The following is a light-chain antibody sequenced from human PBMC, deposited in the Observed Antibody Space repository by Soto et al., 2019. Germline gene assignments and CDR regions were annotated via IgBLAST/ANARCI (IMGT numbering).Light chain of an antibody. CDR1: QGLSTN. V-gene: IGKV1-9*01. J-gene: IGKJ4*01. CDR3: QQANGYPLT. Sequence: DIQLTQSPSFLSASVGDRVTITCRASQGLSTNAAWYQLKPGKVPNLLIYTAFNLQSGVPSRFSGSGSGTEVTLTISSLQPEDSATYYCQQANGYPLTFGGGTKVEIK. CDR2: TAF.